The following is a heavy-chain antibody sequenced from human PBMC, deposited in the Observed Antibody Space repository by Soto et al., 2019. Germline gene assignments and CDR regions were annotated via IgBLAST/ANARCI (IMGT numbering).Heavy chain of an antibody. CDR1: GGSISSGDYY. Sequence: SETLSLTCTVSGGSISSGDYYWSWIRQPPGKGLEWIGYIYYSGSTYYNPSLKSRVTISVDTSKNQFSLKLSSVTAADTAVYYCAREQDYYGSGSYFDYWGQGTLVTVSS. J-gene: IGHJ4*02. V-gene: IGHV4-30-4*01. CDR3: AREQDYYGSGSYFDY. CDR2: IYYSGST. D-gene: IGHD3-10*01.